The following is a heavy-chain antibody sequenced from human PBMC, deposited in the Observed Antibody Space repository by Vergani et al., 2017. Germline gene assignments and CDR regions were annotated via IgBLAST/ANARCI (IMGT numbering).Heavy chain of an antibody. D-gene: IGHD3-10*01. CDR3: GRVADFYGLWSRLLDL. CDR2: MYHSGST. J-gene: IGHJ5*02. V-gene: IGHV4-59*01. Sequence: QVRLQESGPGLVKPSETLSLTCSVSGGSMSGYYWSWIRQPPGKELEWIGYMYHSGSTNYNPSLETRVTISGDTSKNQFSLKLNSVTAADTAVYYCGRVADFYGLWSRLLDLWGQGILGTVSS. CDR1: GGSMSGYY.